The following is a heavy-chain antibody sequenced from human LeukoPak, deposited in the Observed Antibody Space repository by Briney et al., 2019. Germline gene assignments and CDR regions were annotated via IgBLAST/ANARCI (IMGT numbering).Heavy chain of an antibody. V-gene: IGHV4-4*09. CDR1: GGSISSYY. CDR2: IYTSGST. J-gene: IGHJ4*02. Sequence: SEILSLTCTVSGGSISSYYWSWIRQPPGKGLQWIGYIYTSGSTNYNPSLKSRVTISVDTSKNQFSLKLSSVTVADTAVYYCARYYCGSSNCPGVDFWGQGTLVTVSS. CDR3: ARYYCGSSNCPGVDF. D-gene: IGHD2-2*01.